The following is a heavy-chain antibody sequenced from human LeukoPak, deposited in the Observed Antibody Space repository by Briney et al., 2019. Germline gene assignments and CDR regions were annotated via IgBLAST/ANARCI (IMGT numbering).Heavy chain of an antibody. V-gene: IGHV3-48*01. Sequence: GGSLRLSCAASGFTFSSYSMNWVRQAPGKGLEWVSYISSSSSTIYYADSVKGRFTISRDNAKNSLYLQMNSLRAEDTAVYCCARGSVVTPTVYYYYYMDVWGKGTTVTVSS. D-gene: IGHD4-23*01. CDR3: ARGSVVTPTVYYYYYMDV. J-gene: IGHJ6*03. CDR2: ISSSSSTI. CDR1: GFTFSSYS.